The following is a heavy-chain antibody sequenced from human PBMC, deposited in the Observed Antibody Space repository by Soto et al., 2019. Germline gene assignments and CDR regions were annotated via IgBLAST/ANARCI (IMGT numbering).Heavy chain of an antibody. Sequence: SSETLSLTCTFSGGSISSYYWSWIRQPPGRGLEWIGYIYYSGSTNYNPSLKSRVTISVDTSKNQFSLKLTSVTAADTAVYYCARDRGADPFDCWGQGTLVTVSS. D-gene: IGHD3-10*01. J-gene: IGHJ4*02. CDR1: GGSISSYY. CDR3: ARDRGADPFDC. V-gene: IGHV4-59*12. CDR2: IYYSGST.